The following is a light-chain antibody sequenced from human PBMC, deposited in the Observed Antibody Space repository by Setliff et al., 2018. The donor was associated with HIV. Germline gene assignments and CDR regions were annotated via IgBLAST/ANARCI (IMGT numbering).Light chain of an antibody. V-gene: IGLV2-14*03. Sequence: VLTQPASVSGSPGQSITISCTGTSSDVGGYTYVSWYQQHPGKAPKLIIYEVRNRPSGVSTRFSGPKSGNTASLTISGLQPEDEADYYCASYAITNTLPFGTGTKAPS. CDR1: SSDVGGYTY. J-gene: IGLJ1*01. CDR3: ASYAITNTLP. CDR2: EVR.